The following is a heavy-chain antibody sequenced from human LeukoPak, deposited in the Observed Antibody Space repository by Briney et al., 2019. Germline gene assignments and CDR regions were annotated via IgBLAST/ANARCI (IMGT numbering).Heavy chain of an antibody. D-gene: IGHD3-22*01. CDR2: ISYDGSNK. V-gene: IGHV3-30-3*01. Sequence: GGSLRLSCAASGFTFSSYAMHWVRQAPGKGLEWVAVISYDGSNKYYADSVKGRFTISRDNSKNTLYLQMNSLRAKDTAVYYCARDGSTMIVVVTTEGYGMDVWGQGTTVTVSS. CDR1: GFTFSSYA. CDR3: ARDGSTMIVVVTTEGYGMDV. J-gene: IGHJ6*02.